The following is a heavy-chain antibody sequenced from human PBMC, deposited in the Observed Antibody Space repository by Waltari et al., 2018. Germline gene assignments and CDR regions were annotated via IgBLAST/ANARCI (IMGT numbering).Heavy chain of an antibody. J-gene: IGHJ6*02. CDR1: GFTFSSYS. CDR3: ARDGGGSYSYYYGMDV. D-gene: IGHD1-26*01. CDR2: ISSSSITI. Sequence: EVQLVESGGGLVQPGGSLRLSCAASGFTFSSYSMNWVRPAQGKGLEWVSYISSSSITIYYADSVKGRFTISRDNAKNSLYLQMNSLRAEDTAVYYCARDGGGSYSYYYGMDVWGQGTTVTVSS. V-gene: IGHV3-48*01.